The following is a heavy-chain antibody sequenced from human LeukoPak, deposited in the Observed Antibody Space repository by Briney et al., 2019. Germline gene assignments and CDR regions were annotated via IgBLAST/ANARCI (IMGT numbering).Heavy chain of an antibody. J-gene: IGHJ4*02. CDR2: ISSDGYRT. CDR1: GFPFSTYD. CDR3: AKGLGTGSVLARPLHY. Sequence: GGSLRLSCAASGFPFSTYDMHWVRRAPDKGLQWVAVISSDGYRTDYPDSVRGRFTISRDNFKNTVDLQMISVTAEDTAMYFCAKGLGTGSVLARPLHYWGQGTLVTVSS. D-gene: IGHD3-10*01. V-gene: IGHV3-30*18.